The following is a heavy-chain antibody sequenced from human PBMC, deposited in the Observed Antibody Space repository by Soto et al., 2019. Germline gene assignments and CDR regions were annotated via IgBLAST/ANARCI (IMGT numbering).Heavy chain of an antibody. D-gene: IGHD3-3*01. CDR1: GFTFSSYG. J-gene: IGHJ4*02. Sequence: GGSLRLSCAASGFTFSSYGMHWVRQAPGKGLEWVAVISYDGSNKYYADSVKGRFTISRDNSKNTLYLQMNSLRAEDTAVYYCAKDALGFLEWYQYYFDYWGQGTLVTVSS. V-gene: IGHV3-30*18. CDR3: AKDALGFLEWYQYYFDY. CDR2: ISYDGSNK.